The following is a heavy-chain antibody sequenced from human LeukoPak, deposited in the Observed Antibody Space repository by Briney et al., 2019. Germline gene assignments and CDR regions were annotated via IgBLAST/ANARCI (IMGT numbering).Heavy chain of an antibody. CDR2: INHSGST. J-gene: IGHJ4*02. CDR1: GGSFSGYY. V-gene: IGHV4-34*01. Sequence: SETLSLTCAVYGGSFSGYYWSWIRQPPGKGREWIGEINHSGSTNYNPSLKSRATISVDTSKNQFSLKLSSVTAADTAVYYCARGLTPRYNWSEYYFAYWGQGTLVTVSS. CDR3: ARGLTPRYNWSEYYFAY. D-gene: IGHD1-20*01.